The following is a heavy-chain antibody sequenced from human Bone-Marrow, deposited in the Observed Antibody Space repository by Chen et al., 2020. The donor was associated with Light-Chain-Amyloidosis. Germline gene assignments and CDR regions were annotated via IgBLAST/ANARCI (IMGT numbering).Heavy chain of an antibody. CDR1: ALTFSAYW. D-gene: IGHD2-8*02. Sequence: EVQLMESGGGLVQPGGSLRLSCAASALTFSAYWMTWVRQAPGKGLERVATINQGGSERYYVDSVKGRFTISRDNGKNSLYLQMNSLRAEDTALYYCTRGGSDSSWYWWAWGQGTLVTVSS. CDR3: TRGGSDSSWYWWA. J-gene: IGHJ5*02. V-gene: IGHV3-7*01. CDR2: INQGGSER.